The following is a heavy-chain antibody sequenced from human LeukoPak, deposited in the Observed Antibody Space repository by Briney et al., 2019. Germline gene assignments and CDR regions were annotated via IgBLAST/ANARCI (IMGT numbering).Heavy chain of an antibody. Sequence: ASVMVSCKASGYTFTGYYMHWVRQAPGQGLEWMGRINPNSGGTNYAQKFQGRVTMTRDTSISTAYMELSRLRSDDTAVYYCARDSSYYGSGSYTWGQGTLVTVSS. J-gene: IGHJ4*02. CDR1: GYTFTGYY. CDR3: ARDSSYYGSGSYT. CDR2: INPNSGGT. V-gene: IGHV1-2*06. D-gene: IGHD3-10*01.